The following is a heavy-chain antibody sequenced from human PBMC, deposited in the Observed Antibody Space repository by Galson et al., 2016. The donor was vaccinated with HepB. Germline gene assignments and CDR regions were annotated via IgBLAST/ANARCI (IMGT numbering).Heavy chain of an antibody. V-gene: IGHV3-21*01. CDR2: ISSSSSYI. D-gene: IGHD4-23*01. CDR1: GFTFSSYS. J-gene: IGHJ6*02. Sequence: SLRLSCAASGFTFSSYSMNWVRQAPGKGLEWVSSISSSSSYIYYADSVKGRFTISRDNAKNSLYLQMNSLRAEDTAVYYCARHRDGGNSYGMDVWGQGTTVTVSS. CDR3: ARHRDGGNSYGMDV.